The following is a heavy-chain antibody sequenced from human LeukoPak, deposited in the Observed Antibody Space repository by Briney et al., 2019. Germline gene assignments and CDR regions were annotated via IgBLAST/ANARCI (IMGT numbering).Heavy chain of an antibody. Sequence: PGGSLRLSCAASGFTFSSYWMSWVRQPPGKGLEWIGSIYYSGSTYYNPSLKSRVTISVDTSKNQFSLKLSSVTAADTAVYYCARLPTVTFFDYWGQGTLVTVSS. CDR3: ARLPTVTFFDY. CDR1: GFTFSSYW. J-gene: IGHJ4*02. D-gene: IGHD4-17*01. CDR2: IYYSGST. V-gene: IGHV4-39*01.